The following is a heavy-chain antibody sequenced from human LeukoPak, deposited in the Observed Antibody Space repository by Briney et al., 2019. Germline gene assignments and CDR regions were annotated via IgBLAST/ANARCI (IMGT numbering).Heavy chain of an antibody. Sequence: GRSLRLSCAASGFTFSSYGMPWVRQAPGKGLEWVAVISYDGSNKYYADSVKGRFTISRDNSKNTLYLQMNSLRAEDTAVYYCAKDGSPPYYDFWSGYPFHFDYWGQGTLVTVSS. V-gene: IGHV3-30*18. CDR3: AKDGSPPYYDFWSGYPFHFDY. J-gene: IGHJ4*02. CDR1: GFTFSSYG. CDR2: ISYDGSNK. D-gene: IGHD3-3*01.